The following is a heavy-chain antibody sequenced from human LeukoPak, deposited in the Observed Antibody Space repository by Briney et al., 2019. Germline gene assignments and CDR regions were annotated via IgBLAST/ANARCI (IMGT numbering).Heavy chain of an antibody. V-gene: IGHV3-11*01. CDR2: ISGSGSTI. D-gene: IGHD1-26*01. CDR1: GFTFSDNF. Sequence: GGSLRLSCAASGFTFSDNFMSWIRQAPGKGLEWLAYISGSGSTIYYADSVKGRCTISRDNAQNSLYLQLNSLRAEDTAVYYCARDRGGSYPGDAFDIWGQGTMVTVSS. J-gene: IGHJ3*02. CDR3: ARDRGGSYPGDAFDI.